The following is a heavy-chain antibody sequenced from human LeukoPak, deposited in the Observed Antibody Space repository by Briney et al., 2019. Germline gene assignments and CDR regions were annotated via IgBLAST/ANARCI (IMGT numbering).Heavy chain of an antibody. D-gene: IGHD4-17*01. CDR1: GFTFSSYA. CDR2: IYSGGGT. J-gene: IGHJ4*02. CDR3: TTVSPYYGDYQYYFDY. Sequence: GGSLRLSCAASGFTFSSYAMTWVRQAPGKGLEWVSVIYSGGGTYYADSVKGRFTISRDNSKNTLYLQMNSLKTEDTAVYYCTTVSPYYGDYQYYFDYWGQGTLVTVSS. V-gene: IGHV3-66*01.